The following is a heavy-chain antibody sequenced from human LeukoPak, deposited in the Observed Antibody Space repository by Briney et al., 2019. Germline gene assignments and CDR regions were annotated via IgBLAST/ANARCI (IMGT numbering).Heavy chain of an antibody. CDR3: ARDRAFGVGAIGDY. CDR1: EFPFSNYA. Sequence: SSVTVPYKPAEFPFSNYAINWVCHAPVPCPGLRAGIIPIFGTANYAQKFQGRVTITTDESTSTAYMELSSLRSEDTAVYYCARDRAFGVGAIGDYWGQGTLVTVSS. V-gene: IGHV1-69*05. CDR2: IIPIFGTA. D-gene: IGHD1-26*01. J-gene: IGHJ4*02.